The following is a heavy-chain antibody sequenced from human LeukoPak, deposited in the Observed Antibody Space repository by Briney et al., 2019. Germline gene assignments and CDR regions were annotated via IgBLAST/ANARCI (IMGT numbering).Heavy chain of an antibody. Sequence: SLKVSCKASGGSFSSNIIGWVRQAPGQGLEWMGGIVPIFGKTKYAQKFQGRVTITTDESSSTAYMELSSLRSDDTAIHYCARGWGIPAPISWFDPWGQGTLVTVSS. CDR3: ARGWGIPAPISWFDP. CDR2: IVPIFGKT. J-gene: IGHJ5*02. CDR1: GGSFSSNI. D-gene: IGHD2-2*01. V-gene: IGHV1-69*05.